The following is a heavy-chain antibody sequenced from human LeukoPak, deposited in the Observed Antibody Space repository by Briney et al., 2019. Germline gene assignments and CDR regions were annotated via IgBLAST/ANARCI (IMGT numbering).Heavy chain of an antibody. V-gene: IGHV4-59*08. CDR2: IYYSGST. D-gene: IGHD2-15*01. CDR3: ARPKAAYDAFDI. Sequence: SETLSLTCTVSGGSISSYYWSWIRQPPGKGLEWIGYIYYSGSTNYKPSLKSRVTISVDTSKNQFSLKLSSVTAADTAVYYCARPKAAYDAFDIWGQGTMVTVSS. J-gene: IGHJ3*02. CDR1: GGSISSYY.